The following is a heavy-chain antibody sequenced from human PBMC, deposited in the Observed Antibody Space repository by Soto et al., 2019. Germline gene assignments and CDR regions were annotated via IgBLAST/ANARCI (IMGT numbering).Heavy chain of an antibody. J-gene: IGHJ6*03. Sequence: GGSLRLSCAASGFTFSSYGMHWVRQAPGKGLEWVAVISYDGSNKYYADSVKGRFTISRDNSKNTLYLQMNSLRAEDTAVYYCAKDEFPDGSGNYYYYYYMDVWGKGTTVTVSS. CDR2: ISYDGSNK. V-gene: IGHV3-30*18. CDR3: AKDEFPDGSGNYYYYYYMDV. D-gene: IGHD3-10*01. CDR1: GFTFSSYG.